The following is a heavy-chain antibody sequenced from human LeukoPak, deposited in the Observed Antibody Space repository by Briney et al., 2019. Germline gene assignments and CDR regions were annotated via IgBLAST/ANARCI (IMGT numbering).Heavy chain of an antibody. CDR3: ARDHGDTVTTTFGYFDY. CDR2: ISAYNGNT. J-gene: IGHJ4*02. V-gene: IGHV1-18*01. Sequence: ASVKVSCKASGYTFTSYGISWVRQAPGQGLEWMGWISAYNGNTNYAQNLQGRVTMTTDTSTSTAYMELRSLRSDDTAVYYCARDHGDTVTTTFGYFDYWGQGTLVTVSS. D-gene: IGHD4-11*01. CDR1: GYTFTSYG.